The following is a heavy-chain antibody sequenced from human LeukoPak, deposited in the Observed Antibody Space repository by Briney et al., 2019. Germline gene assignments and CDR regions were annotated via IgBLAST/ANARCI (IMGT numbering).Heavy chain of an antibody. Sequence: GGSLRLSCAASGFTFSSYGIHWVRQAPGKGLEWLAFIRYDGNNKNYADSVEGRFTISRDNSKNTLYLQMNSLRAEDTAVYYCAKDLYGGSPGTYWGQGTLVTVSS. CDR1: GFTFSSYG. CDR2: IRYDGNNK. CDR3: AKDLYGGSPGTY. V-gene: IGHV3-30*02. J-gene: IGHJ4*02. D-gene: IGHD1-26*01.